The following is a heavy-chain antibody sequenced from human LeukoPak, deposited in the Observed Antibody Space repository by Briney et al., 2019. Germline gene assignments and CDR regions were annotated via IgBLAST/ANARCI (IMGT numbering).Heavy chain of an antibody. D-gene: IGHD3-3*01. CDR3: ARDTAQYYGFWSGYHYYGMDV. CDR1: GYTFTGYY. CDR2: INPNSGGT. V-gene: IGHV1-2*02. J-gene: IGHJ6*02. Sequence: ASVKVSCKASGYTFTGYYMHWVRQAPGQGLEWMGWINPNSGGTNYAQKFQGRVTMTRDTSISTAYMELSRLRSDDTAVYYCARDTAQYYGFWSGYHYYGMDVWGQGTTVTVSS.